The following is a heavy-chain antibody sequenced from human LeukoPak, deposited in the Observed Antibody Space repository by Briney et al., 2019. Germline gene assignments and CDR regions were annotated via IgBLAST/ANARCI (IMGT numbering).Heavy chain of an antibody. J-gene: IGHJ4*02. D-gene: IGHD5-24*01. CDR2: TYYRSEWYI. CDR3: ARMSWLLQGGFDH. CDR1: GDIFSSNSAS. V-gene: IGHV6-1*01. Sequence: PSQTLSLTCAIFGDIFSSNSASWNWIRQSPSRGLEWLVRTYYRSEWYIDYAVSVKSRMVINPDTSKNQFSLQLNSVTDEDTAIYYCARMSWLLQGGFDHWGQGTLVTVSS.